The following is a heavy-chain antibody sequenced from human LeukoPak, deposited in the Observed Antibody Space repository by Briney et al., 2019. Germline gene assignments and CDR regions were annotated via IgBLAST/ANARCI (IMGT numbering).Heavy chain of an antibody. J-gene: IGHJ6*02. CDR2: IYYSGST. V-gene: IGHV4-61*01. CDR1: GGSVSSASHY. CDR3: ARDRRDVVRGVINSCGMDV. D-gene: IGHD3-10*01. Sequence: SETLSLTCTVSGGSVSSASHYWSWIRQPAGEGLEWIGYIYYSGSTNYNPSLKSRVTILVDTSKNQFSLKVSSVTAADTAVYYCARDRRDVVRGVINSCGMDVWGQGTTVTVSS.